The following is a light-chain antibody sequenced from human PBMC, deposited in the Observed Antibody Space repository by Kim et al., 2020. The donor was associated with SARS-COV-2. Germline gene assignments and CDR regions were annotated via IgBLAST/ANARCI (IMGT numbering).Light chain of an antibody. CDR2: EDI. CDR1: RGRISSSY. CDR3: QSYDSRHHVV. V-gene: IGLV6-57*01. Sequence: KTVTTCCARGRGRISSSYVQRYQPRPGSSPHTVLYEDIESPSGVPDRVSGSIDASSNSASLTISGLKTEDEADYYCQSYDSRHHVVFGGGTQLTVL. J-gene: IGLJ2*01.